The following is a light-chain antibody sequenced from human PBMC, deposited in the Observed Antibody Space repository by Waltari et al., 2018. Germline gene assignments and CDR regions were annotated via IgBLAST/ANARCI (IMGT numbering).Light chain of an antibody. CDR3: QQGSNLSPIT. CDR1: QNIYTY. J-gene: IGKJ5*01. Sequence: EIVLTQSPATLSLSPGARATLSCRASQNIYTYLACYQQKPGQVPRLLIVDASQRGTAIPARFSGSGSGTDFTLTSSSLETEDSAVYYCQQGSNLSPITLGQGTRLEIK. V-gene: IGKV3-11*01. CDR2: DAS.